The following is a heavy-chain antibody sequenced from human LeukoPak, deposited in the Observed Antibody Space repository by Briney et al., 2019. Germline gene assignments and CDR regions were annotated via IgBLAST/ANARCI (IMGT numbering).Heavy chain of an antibody. Sequence: ASVNISCKVSGLTFTYYDIRWVQQAPGQGLEWMGLVDPIDGATISAEKFQGRVTITADPSTDTAYLELSSLSSEDTAVYYCARRDSGSDDLDVWGKGTTVTVSS. V-gene: IGHV1-69-2*01. CDR1: GLTFTYYD. CDR3: ARRDSGSDDLDV. CDR2: VDPIDGAT. J-gene: IGHJ6*04. D-gene: IGHD6-6*01.